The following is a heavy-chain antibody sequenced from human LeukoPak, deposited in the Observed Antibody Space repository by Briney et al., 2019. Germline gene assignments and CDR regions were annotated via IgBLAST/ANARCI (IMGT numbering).Heavy chain of an antibody. Sequence: PGGSLRLSCAASGFTFSSYEMNWVRQAPGKGLEWVSYISSSGSTIYYADSVKGRFTISRDNAKNSLYLQMNSLRAEDTAVYYCARGPTYYYDSSGYATSNAFDIWGQGTMVSVSS. CDR2: ISSSGSTI. D-gene: IGHD3-22*01. V-gene: IGHV3-48*03. J-gene: IGHJ3*02. CDR3: ARGPTYYYDSSGYATSNAFDI. CDR1: GFTFSSYE.